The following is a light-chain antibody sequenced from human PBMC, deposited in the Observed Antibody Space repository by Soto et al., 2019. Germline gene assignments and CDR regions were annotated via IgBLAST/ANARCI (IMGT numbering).Light chain of an antibody. J-gene: IGKJ5*01. CDR3: QQHSHLIT. V-gene: IGKV3-11*01. CDR2: DAS. Sequence: MTRSPATVSVSPGERATLSCRASQSVSSNLAWYQQKPGQAPRLLIYDASNRATGIPARFSGSGSGTDFTLTISSLEPEDVAVYYCQQHSHLITLGQGTRLEIK. CDR1: QSVSSN.